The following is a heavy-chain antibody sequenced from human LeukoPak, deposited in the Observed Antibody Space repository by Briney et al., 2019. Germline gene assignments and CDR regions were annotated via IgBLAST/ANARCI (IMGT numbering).Heavy chain of an antibody. CDR1: GGSFSGYY. J-gene: IGHJ4*02. Sequence: SETLSLTCAVYGGSFSGYYWSWIRQPPGKGLEWIEEINHSGSTDYNPSLKSRVTISVDTSKNQFSLKLSSVTAADTAVYYCARSDELTRTFDYWGQGTLVTVSS. CDR2: INHSGST. V-gene: IGHV4-34*01. D-gene: IGHD1-26*01. CDR3: ARSDELTRTFDY.